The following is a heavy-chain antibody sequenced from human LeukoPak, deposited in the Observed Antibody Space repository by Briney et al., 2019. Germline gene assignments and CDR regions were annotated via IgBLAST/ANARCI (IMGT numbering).Heavy chain of an antibody. V-gene: IGHV1-18*01. CDR2: ISAYNGNT. J-gene: IGHJ4*02. Sequence: ASVKVSCKASGGTFSSYAISWVRQAPGQGLEWMGWISAYNGNTNYAQKLQGRITMTTDTSTSTAYMELRSLRSDDTAVYYCARAYLNDYSNYFDYWGQGTLVTVPS. CDR1: GGTFSSYA. D-gene: IGHD4-11*01. CDR3: ARAYLNDYSNYFDY.